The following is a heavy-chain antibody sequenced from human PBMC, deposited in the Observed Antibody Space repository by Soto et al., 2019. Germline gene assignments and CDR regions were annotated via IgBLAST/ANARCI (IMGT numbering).Heavy chain of an antibody. CDR3: ARDSRGYSGYEPNWFDP. D-gene: IGHD5-12*01. CDR1: GFTFSSYG. J-gene: IGHJ5*02. CDR2: IWYDGSNK. V-gene: IGHV3-33*01. Sequence: GGSLRLSCAASGFTFSSYGMHWVRQAPGKGLEWVAVIWYDGSNKYYADSVKGRFTISRDNSKNTLYLQMNSLRAEDTAVYYCARDSRGYSGYEPNWFDPWGQGTLVTVSS.